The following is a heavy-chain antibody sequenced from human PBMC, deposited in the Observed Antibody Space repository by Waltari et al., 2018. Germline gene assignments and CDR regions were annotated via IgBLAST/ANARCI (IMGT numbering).Heavy chain of an antibody. D-gene: IGHD3-16*01. CDR3: ARDGNGGGV. CDR1: GFTVSNNY. Sequence: EVQLVESGGGLVQPGGSLRLSCAASGFTVSNNYMKWVRQAPGKGLEWGSLMYSGGNTYYADSVKGRFTISRDNSKNTLYLQMNSLRAEDSAVYYCARDGNGGGVWGRGTTVTVSS. J-gene: IGHJ6*02. V-gene: IGHV3-66*01. CDR2: MYSGGNT.